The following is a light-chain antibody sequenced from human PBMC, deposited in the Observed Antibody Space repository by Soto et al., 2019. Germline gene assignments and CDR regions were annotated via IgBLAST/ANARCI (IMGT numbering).Light chain of an antibody. Sequence: DIVMTQSPDSLAVSLGERATIKCKSSQSVLYSSNNKNYLAWYQQKPGQPPKLLIYWASTRESGVPDRFSGSGSGTDFTLTISSLQAEDVAVYYCQQYYRTPWTFGQGTKVDIK. J-gene: IGKJ1*01. CDR1: QSVLYSSNNKNY. CDR3: QQYYRTPWT. V-gene: IGKV4-1*01. CDR2: WAS.